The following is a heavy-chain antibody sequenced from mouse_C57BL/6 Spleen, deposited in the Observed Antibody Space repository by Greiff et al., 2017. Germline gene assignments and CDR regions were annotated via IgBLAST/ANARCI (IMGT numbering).Heavy chain of an antibody. CDR3: ARYWAPYYFDY. J-gene: IGHJ2*01. V-gene: IGHV1-42*01. Sequence: VQLQQFGPELVKPGASVKISCKASGYSFTGYYMNWVKQSPEKSLEWIGEINPSTGGTTYNQKFKAKATLTVDKSSSTAYMQLKSLTSEDSAVYYCARYWAPYYFDYWGQGTTLTVSS. CDR1: GYSFTGYY. CDR2: INPSTGGT. D-gene: IGHD4-1*01.